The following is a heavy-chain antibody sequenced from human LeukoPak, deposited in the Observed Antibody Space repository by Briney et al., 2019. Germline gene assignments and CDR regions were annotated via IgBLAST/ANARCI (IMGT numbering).Heavy chain of an antibody. CDR2: IYYSGST. CDR1: GGSISSGGYY. J-gene: IGHJ5*02. Sequence: SETLSLTCTVSGGSISSGGYYWSWIRQHPGKGLEWIGYIYYSGSTNYNPSLKSRVAISVDTSKNQFSLKLSSVTAADTAVYYCARRKRITMVRGVENWFDPWGQGTLVTVSS. CDR3: ARRKRITMVRGVENWFDP. D-gene: IGHD3-10*01. V-gene: IGHV4-31*03.